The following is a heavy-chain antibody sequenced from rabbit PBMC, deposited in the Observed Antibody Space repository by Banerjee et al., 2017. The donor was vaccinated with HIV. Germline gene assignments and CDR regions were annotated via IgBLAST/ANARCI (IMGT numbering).Heavy chain of an antibody. J-gene: IGHJ4*01. CDR3: ARGLYAGYAGYGYYFNL. V-gene: IGHV1S40*01. CDR1: GIDFSSSDY. Sequence: QSLGESGGDLVKPGASLTLTCKASGIDFSSSDYMCWVRQAPGKGLEWIACIYAGSSGSTYYASWAKGRFTISKTSSTTVTLQMTSLTAADTATYFCARGLYAGYAGYGYYFNLWGPGTLVTVS. CDR2: IYAGSSGST. D-gene: IGHD7-1*01.